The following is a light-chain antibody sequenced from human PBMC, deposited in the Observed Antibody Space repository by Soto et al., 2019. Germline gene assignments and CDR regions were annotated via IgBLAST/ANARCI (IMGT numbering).Light chain of an antibody. J-gene: IGKJ3*01. Sequence: DIQMTQSPSSLSASVGGRVTITCRASQDIGTSLDWFQQKPGTAPKRLIYTISDLQSGVPSRFSGGGSGTEFTLPISSLQPDDSAPYYCLQHYAFPFPFGHGTKVHV. CDR1: QDIGTS. CDR2: TIS. CDR3: LQHYAFPFP. V-gene: IGKV1-17*01.